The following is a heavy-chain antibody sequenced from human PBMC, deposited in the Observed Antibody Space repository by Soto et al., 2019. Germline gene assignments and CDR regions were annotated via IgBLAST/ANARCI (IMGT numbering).Heavy chain of an antibody. D-gene: IGHD6-19*01. J-gene: IGHJ6*02. CDR2: TYYRSKWYN. CDR1: GDSVSSNSAA. Sequence: SQTLSLTCAISGDSVSSNSAAWNWIRQSPSRGLEWLGRTYYRSKWYNDYAVSVKSRITINPDTSKNQFSLQLNSVTPEDTAVFYFAREADSSGWYPKSYGMDVWGQGTTVTVSS. CDR3: AREADSSGWYPKSYGMDV. V-gene: IGHV6-1*01.